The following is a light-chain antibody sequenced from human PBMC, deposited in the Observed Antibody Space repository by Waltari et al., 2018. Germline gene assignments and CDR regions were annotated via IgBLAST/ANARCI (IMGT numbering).Light chain of an antibody. V-gene: IGKV3-15*01. Sequence: IMMRQSPATLSLSPGERATVSCTISQGVGSNLAWYPQKPGQAPRLLGYDASTRATDIPVRFSGSGSGTDFTLTISSVQSADFAVYYCQQYDKWPLYSFGQGTKVEIK. CDR1: QGVGSN. J-gene: IGKJ2*01. CDR3: QQYDKWPLYS. CDR2: DAS.